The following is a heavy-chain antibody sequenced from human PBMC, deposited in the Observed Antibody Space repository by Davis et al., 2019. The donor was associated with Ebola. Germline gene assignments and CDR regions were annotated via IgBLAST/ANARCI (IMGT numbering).Heavy chain of an antibody. CDR1: GFTFSSYA. D-gene: IGHD3-10*01. J-gene: IGHJ4*02. Sequence: PGGSLRLSCAASGFTFSSYAMHWVRQAPGKGLEYVSAISSNGGSTYYADSVQGRFTISRDNSKNTLYLQMSSLRAEDTAVYYCARVTMVRGVTEFDYWGQGTLVTVSS. CDR3: ARVTMVRGVTEFDY. V-gene: IGHV3-64D*08. CDR2: ISSNGGST.